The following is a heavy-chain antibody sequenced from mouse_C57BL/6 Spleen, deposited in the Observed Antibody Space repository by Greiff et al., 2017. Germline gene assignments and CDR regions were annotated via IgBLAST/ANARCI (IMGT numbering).Heavy chain of an antibody. CDR2: IHPNSGST. CDR3: AREGIYYGNYGLFDD. Sequence: VQLQQPGAELVKPGASVKLSCKASGYTFTSYWMHWVKQRPGQGLEWIGMIHPNSGSTNYNEKFKSKATLTVDKSSSTAYMQLSSLTSEDSAVYYCAREGIYYGNYGLFDDWGQGTTLTVSS. CDR1: GYTFTSYW. V-gene: IGHV1-64*01. D-gene: IGHD2-1*01. J-gene: IGHJ2*01.